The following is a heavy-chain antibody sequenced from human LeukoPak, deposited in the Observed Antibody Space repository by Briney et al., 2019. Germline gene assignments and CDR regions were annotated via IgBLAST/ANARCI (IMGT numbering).Heavy chain of an antibody. CDR3: ARGQKLTGTTFAPYDAFDM. Sequence: SVKVSCKASGGTFSSYAISWVRQAPGQGLEWMGGIIPIFGTANYAQKFQGRVTITTDESTSTAYMELSSLRSEDTAVYYCARGQKLTGTTFAPYDAFDMWGQGTMVTVSS. J-gene: IGHJ3*02. CDR1: GGTFSSYA. CDR2: IIPIFGTA. D-gene: IGHD1-20*01. V-gene: IGHV1-69*05.